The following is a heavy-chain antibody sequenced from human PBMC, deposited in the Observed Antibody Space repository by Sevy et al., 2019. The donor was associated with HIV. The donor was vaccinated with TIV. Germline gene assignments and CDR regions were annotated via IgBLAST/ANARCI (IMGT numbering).Heavy chain of an antibody. CDR1: GYTFTSYG. J-gene: IGHJ3*02. Sequence: ASVKVYCKASGYTFTSYGIRWVRQAPGQGLEWMGWISAYNGNTNYAQKLQGRVTMTTDTSTSTAYMELRSLRSDDTVVYYCARHPDYDFWSGLDIRGQGTMVTVSS. CDR2: ISAYNGNT. D-gene: IGHD3-3*01. V-gene: IGHV1-18*01. CDR3: ARHPDYDFWSGLDI.